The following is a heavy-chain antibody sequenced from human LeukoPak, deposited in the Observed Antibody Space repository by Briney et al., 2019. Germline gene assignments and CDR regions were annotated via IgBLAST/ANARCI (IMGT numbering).Heavy chain of an antibody. J-gene: IGHJ4*02. CDR3: AKTSEVLLGIDY. CDR1: GFTFSSYA. V-gene: IGHV3-23*01. D-gene: IGHD3-16*01. CDR2: ISGSGGST. Sequence: PGGSLRLSCAASGFTFSSYAMSWVRQAPGKGLGWVSAISGSGGSTYYADSVKGRFTISRDNSKNTLYLQMNSLRAEDTAVYYCAKTSEVLLGIDYWGQGTLVTVSS.